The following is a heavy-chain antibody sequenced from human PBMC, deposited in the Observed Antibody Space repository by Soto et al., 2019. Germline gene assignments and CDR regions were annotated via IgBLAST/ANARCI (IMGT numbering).Heavy chain of an antibody. CDR1: GYTFTSYY. CDR2: INPSGGST. Sequence: ASVKVSCKASGYTFTSYYMHWVRQAPGQGLEWMGRINPSGGSTNYAQKFQGRVTMTRDTSTSTAYMELSSLSSEDTAPYYCGRVFAGNWNDDPSGGAFDIWGQGTKVTVSS. J-gene: IGHJ3*02. V-gene: IGHV1-46*03. CDR3: GRVFAGNWNDDPSGGAFDI. D-gene: IGHD1-1*01.